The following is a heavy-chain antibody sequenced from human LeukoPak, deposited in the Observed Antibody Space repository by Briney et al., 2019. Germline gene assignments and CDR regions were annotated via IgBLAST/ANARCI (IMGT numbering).Heavy chain of an antibody. Sequence: GGSLRLSCAASGFIFSNYGMSWVRQAPGKGLEWVSAITATSSSTHDADSVQGRFTISRDNSKNTLYLQMNSLRAEDTAVYYCARELLSSSYYDYWGQGTLVTVSS. V-gene: IGHV3-23*01. D-gene: IGHD3-22*01. CDR3: ARELLSSSYYDY. CDR1: GFIFSNYG. J-gene: IGHJ4*02. CDR2: ITATSSST.